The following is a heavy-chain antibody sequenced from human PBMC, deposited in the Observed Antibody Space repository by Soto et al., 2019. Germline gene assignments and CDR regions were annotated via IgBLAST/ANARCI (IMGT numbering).Heavy chain of an antibody. J-gene: IGHJ3*01. V-gene: IGHV4-30-2*01. CDR2: TYHSGST. D-gene: IGHD3-22*01. Sequence: LSLTCDVSGDSISSSGSSWNWIREPPGKALEWIGFTYHSGSTYYNPSLESRVAISVDRSKNQFSLKLKSVTAADRAVYYCAASLSTQYYDSSGYYPDFDLWGQGIMVTVSS. CDR3: AASLSTQYYDSSGYYPDFDL. CDR1: GDSISSSGSS.